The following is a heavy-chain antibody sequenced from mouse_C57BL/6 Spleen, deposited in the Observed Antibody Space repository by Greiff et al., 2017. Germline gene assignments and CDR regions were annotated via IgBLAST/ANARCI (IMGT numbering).Heavy chain of an antibody. CDR1: GYSFTGYF. Sequence: EVKLVESGPELVKPGDSVKISCKASGYSFTGYFMNWVMQSHGKSLEWIGRINPYNGDTFYNQKFKGKATLTVDKSSSTAHMELRSLTSEDSAVYYCARCGYDGGFDYWGQGTTLTVSS. J-gene: IGHJ2*01. V-gene: IGHV1-20*01. D-gene: IGHD2-2*01. CDR2: INPYNGDT. CDR3: ARCGYDGGFDY.